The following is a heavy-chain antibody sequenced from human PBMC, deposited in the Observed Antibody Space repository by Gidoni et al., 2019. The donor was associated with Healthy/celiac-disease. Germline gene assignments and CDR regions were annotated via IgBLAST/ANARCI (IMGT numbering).Heavy chain of an antibody. J-gene: IGHJ4*02. Sequence: QVQLQESGPGLVKPSETLSLTCAVSGYSISSGYYWGWIRQPPGKGLEWIGSIYHSGSTYYNPSLKSRVTISVATSKDQFSLKLSSVTAADTAVYYCARGDIVGTNWGQGTLVTVSA. CDR2: IYHSGST. CDR3: ARGDIVGTN. D-gene: IGHD5-12*01. V-gene: IGHV4-38-2*01. CDR1: GYSISSGYY.